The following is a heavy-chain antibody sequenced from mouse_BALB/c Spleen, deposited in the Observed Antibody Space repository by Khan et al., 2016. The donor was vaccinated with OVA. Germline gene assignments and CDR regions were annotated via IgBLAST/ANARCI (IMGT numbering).Heavy chain of an antibody. CDR2: IIPTNNYT. Sequence: QVQLQQSGAELARPGASVKMSCKASGYTFTTYTIHWVKQRPGQGLEWIGYIIPTNNYTNYNQKFKDRATLTADKSSSTAYMQLSSLTSEDSALYYCAREEAYYRADGGLDYWGQGTLVTVSA. D-gene: IGHD2-14*01. J-gene: IGHJ3*01. CDR3: AREEAYYRADGGLDY. CDR1: GYTFTTYT. V-gene: IGHV1-4*01.